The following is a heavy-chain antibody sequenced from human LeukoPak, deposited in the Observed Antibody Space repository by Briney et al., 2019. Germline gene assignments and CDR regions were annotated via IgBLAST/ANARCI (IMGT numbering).Heavy chain of an antibody. J-gene: IGHJ4*02. CDR1: GGSISTCY. Sequence: KPSETLSLTCTVSGGSISTCYWSWIRQPPGRGLEWIAYIYYSGITDYSPSLKSRVTISIDTSKNQFSLKLSSVTAADTAVYYCARHFLLWLGELAYFDYWGQGTLVTVSS. V-gene: IGHV4-59*08. CDR3: ARHFLLWLGELAYFDY. D-gene: IGHD3-10*01. CDR2: IYYSGIT.